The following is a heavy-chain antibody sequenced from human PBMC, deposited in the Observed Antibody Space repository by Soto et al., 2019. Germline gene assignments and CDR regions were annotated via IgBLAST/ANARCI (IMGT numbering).Heavy chain of an antibody. Sequence: EVQLVESGGGLVKPGGSLRLSCAASGFTFTDAWMNWVRQAPGKGLEWVGRIKSKADGGTTDYTAPLKGRFTISRNESKKPLYPQINSLKNGDTAVYYCTTRPYYVLLTGFLSLYFWGQGTLVTVSS. CDR1: GFTFTDAW. D-gene: IGHD3-9*01. CDR3: TTRPYYVLLTGFLSLYF. CDR2: IKSKADGGTT. J-gene: IGHJ4*02. V-gene: IGHV3-15*07.